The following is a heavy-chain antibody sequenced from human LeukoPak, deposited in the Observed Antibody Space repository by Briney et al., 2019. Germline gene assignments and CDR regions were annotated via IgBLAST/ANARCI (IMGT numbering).Heavy chain of an antibody. CDR1: GYSFTSYW. CDR3: ARQRGCSSTSCYGMDV. V-gene: IGHV5-51*01. CDR2: IYPGDSDT. J-gene: IGHJ6*02. D-gene: IGHD2-2*01. Sequence: GESLKISCKGSGYSFTSYWIGWVRQMPGKGLEWMGIIYPGDSDTRYSLSFQGQVTISADKSISTAYLQWSSLKASDTAMHYCARQRGCSSTSCYGMDVWGQGTTVTVSS.